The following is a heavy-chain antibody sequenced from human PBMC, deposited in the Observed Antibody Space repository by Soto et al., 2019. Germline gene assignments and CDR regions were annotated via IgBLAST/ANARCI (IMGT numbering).Heavy chain of an antibody. V-gene: IGHV3-11*01. D-gene: IGHD6-13*01. CDR1: GLSFSDYY. Sequence: GGSLRLSCASSGLSFSDYYMSWIRQAPGKGLEWIAYITSSSSTIYYADSVKGRFTISRNDAKNSLYLQLNSLRAEDTAVYYCARAGYSNSWYTFDYWGQGTLVTVSS. J-gene: IGHJ4*02. CDR2: ITSSSSTI. CDR3: ARAGYSNSWYTFDY.